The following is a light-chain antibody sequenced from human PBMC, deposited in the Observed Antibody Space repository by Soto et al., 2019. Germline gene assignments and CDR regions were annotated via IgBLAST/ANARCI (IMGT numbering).Light chain of an antibody. CDR3: SSYTSSSTGV. CDR2: DVS. V-gene: IGLV2-14*01. CDR1: SSAIGGYNY. Sequence: SSLTQPASPCGSPGPSITISRPGTSSAIGGYNYVSWYQQHPGKAPKLMIYDVSNRPSGVSNRFSGSKSGNTASLTISGLQAEDEADYYCSSYTSSSTGVFGTGTKVTVL. J-gene: IGLJ1*01.